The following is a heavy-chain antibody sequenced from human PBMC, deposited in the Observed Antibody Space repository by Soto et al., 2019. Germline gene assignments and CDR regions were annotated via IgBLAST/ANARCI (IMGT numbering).Heavy chain of an antibody. Sequence: PSETLSLTCTVSGGSVSSGTYYWNWIRQPPGKGLEWIGYIYYSGSTHYNPSLKSRVTISLDTSKNQFSLELDSVTAADTAVYFRASYSDSSGYLAYFDYWGQGTRVTSPQ. V-gene: IGHV4-61*01. J-gene: IGHJ4*02. CDR2: IYYSGST. CDR3: ASYSDSSGYLAYFDY. CDR1: GGSVSSGTYY. D-gene: IGHD3-22*01.